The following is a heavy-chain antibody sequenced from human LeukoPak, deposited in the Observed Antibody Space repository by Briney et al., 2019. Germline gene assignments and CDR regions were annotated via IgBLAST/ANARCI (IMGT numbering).Heavy chain of an antibody. D-gene: IGHD6-19*01. V-gene: IGHV4-59*01. CDR3: ARGSPLMAGIYNFDY. CDR1: SGSISGYY. CDR2: IFYSGST. Sequence: SSETLSLTCSVSSGSISGYYWNWIRQPPGKGLEWIGQIFYSGSTTYNPSLKSPVTISVDTSKNQFSLKVRSVTAADTAVYYCARGSPLMAGIYNFDYWDQGRLVTVSS. J-gene: IGHJ4*02.